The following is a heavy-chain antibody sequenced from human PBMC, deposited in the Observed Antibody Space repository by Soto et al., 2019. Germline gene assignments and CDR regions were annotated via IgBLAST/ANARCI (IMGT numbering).Heavy chain of an antibody. J-gene: IGHJ5*02. CDR1: GGSFSGYY. Sequence: SETLSLTCAVYGGSFSGYYLSWIRQPPGKGLEWIGEINHSGSTNYNPSLKSRVTISVDTSKNQFSLKLSSVTAADTAVYYCARVYVGYCSSTSCYFKSRFGSWFDPWGQGTLVTVSS. V-gene: IGHV4-34*01. D-gene: IGHD2-2*01. CDR3: ARVYVGYCSSTSCYFKSRFGSWFDP. CDR2: INHSGST.